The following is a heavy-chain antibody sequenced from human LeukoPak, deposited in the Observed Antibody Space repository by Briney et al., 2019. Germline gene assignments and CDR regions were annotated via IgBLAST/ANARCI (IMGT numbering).Heavy chain of an antibody. D-gene: IGHD2-2*01. Sequence: SETLSLTCTVSGGSLSSYYWSWIRQPPGKGLEWIGEINHSGSTNYNTSLKGRVPISVDTSKNQFSLKLSSVTAADTAVDDCAREGWGFFGVVPAAREAPSRDDFVYWGQRTLVTVSS. CDR2: INHSGST. CDR1: GGSLSSYY. V-gene: IGHV4-34*01. CDR3: AREGWGFFGVVPAAREAPSRDDFVY. J-gene: IGHJ4*02.